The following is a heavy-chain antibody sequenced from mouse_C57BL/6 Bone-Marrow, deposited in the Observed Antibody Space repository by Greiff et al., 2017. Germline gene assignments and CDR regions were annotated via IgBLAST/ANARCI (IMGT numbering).Heavy chain of an antibody. Sequence: VQLQQSGPGLVKPGASVKIPCEASGYTFTDYNMAWVKQSQGKSLEWIGDISPNNGGTIYKQKFKGKATLTVDKSSSTAYMELRRLTSEDTAVYDCARRGYVDYWGQGTTLTVSA. V-gene: IGHV1-18*01. J-gene: IGHJ2*01. CDR3: ARRGYVDY. CDR2: ISPNNGGT. CDR1: GYTFTDYN.